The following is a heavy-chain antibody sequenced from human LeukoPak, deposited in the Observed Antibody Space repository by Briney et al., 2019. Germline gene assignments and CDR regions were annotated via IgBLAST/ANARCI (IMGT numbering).Heavy chain of an antibody. J-gene: IGHJ4*02. D-gene: IGHD1-7*01. CDR2: INHSGST. CDR3: ARGLELRGAYYFDY. CDR1: GFTFSDYY. V-gene: IGHV4-34*01. Sequence: PGGFLRLSCAASGFTFSDYYMSWIRQAPGKGLEWIGEINHSGSTNYNPSLKSRVTISVDTSKNQFSLKLSSVTAADTAVYYCARGLELRGAYYFDYWGQGTLVTVSS.